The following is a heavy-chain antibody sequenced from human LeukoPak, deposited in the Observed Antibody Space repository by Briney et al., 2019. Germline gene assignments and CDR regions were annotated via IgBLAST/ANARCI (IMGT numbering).Heavy chain of an antibody. V-gene: IGHV3-30*02. CDR3: AKDMGCNTGWTRFDY. D-gene: IGHD2/OR15-2a*01. CDR2: IRYNGSNQ. J-gene: IGHJ4*02. CDR1: GFTFSSYG. Sequence: GGSLRLSCAASGFTFSSYGMHWVRQAPGKGLDWVAFIRYNGSNQYYADSVKGRFTISRDSSKNTLYLQMDSLRGDDTAVYYCAKDMGCNTGWTRFDYWGQGTLVTVSS.